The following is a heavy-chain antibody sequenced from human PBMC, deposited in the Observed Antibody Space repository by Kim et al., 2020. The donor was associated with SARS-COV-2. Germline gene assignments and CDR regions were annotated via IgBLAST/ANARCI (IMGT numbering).Heavy chain of an antibody. CDR1: GFTVSSNY. V-gene: IGHV3-66*01. D-gene: IGHD2-21*01. Sequence: GGSLRLSCAASGFTVSSNYMSWVRQAPGKGLEWVSVIYSGGSTYYADSVKGRFTISRDNSKNTLYLQMNSLRAEDTAVYYCARESISMLFHYGMDVWGQGTTVTVSS. CDR2: IYSGGST. J-gene: IGHJ6*02. CDR3: ARESISMLFHYGMDV.